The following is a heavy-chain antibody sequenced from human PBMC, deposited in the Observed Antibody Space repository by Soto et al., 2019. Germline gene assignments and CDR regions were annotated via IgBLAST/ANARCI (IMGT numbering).Heavy chain of an antibody. Sequence: QVQLVQSGAEVKKPGASVKVSCKASGYTFTSYGISWVRQAPGQGLEWMGWISAYNGNTNYAQKLQGRVTMTTDTSPSTAYMELRSLRSDDTAVYYCARERRDGYSYGYCDYWGQGTLVTVSS. D-gene: IGHD5-18*01. V-gene: IGHV1-18*01. CDR3: ARERRDGYSYGYCDY. CDR2: ISAYNGNT. CDR1: GYTFTSYG. J-gene: IGHJ4*02.